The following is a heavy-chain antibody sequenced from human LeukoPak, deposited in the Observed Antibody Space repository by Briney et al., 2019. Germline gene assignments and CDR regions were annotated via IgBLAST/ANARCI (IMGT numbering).Heavy chain of an antibody. V-gene: IGHV3-30*18. CDR1: GFTFSSYG. CDR2: ISYDGSNK. Sequence: GGSLRLSCAASGFTFSSYGMHWVRQAPGKGLEWVAVISYDGSNKYYADSVKGRFTVSRDNSKNTLYLQMNSLRAEDTAVYYCAKSDRTSIAVADAMDVWGQGTTVTVSS. D-gene: IGHD6-19*01. J-gene: IGHJ6*02. CDR3: AKSDRTSIAVADAMDV.